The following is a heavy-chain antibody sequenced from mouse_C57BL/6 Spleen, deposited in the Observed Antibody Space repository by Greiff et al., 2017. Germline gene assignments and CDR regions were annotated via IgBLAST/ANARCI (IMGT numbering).Heavy chain of an antibody. J-gene: IGHJ4*01. V-gene: IGHV5-15*01. CDR1: GFTFSDYG. D-gene: IGHD1-1*01. Sequence: EVKVVESGGGLVQPGGSLKLSCAASGFTFSDYGMAWVRQAPRKGPEWVAFISNLAYSIYYADAVTGRFTISRGNAKNTLYLEMSSLRSEDTAMYYCARRSSTYAMDYWGQGTSVTVSS. CDR3: ARRSSTYAMDY. CDR2: ISNLAYSI.